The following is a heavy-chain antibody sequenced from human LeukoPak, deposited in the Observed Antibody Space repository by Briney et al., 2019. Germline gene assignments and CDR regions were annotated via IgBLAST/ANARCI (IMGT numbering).Heavy chain of an antibody. CDR3: AKDRGDCYDY. D-gene: IGHD2-21*01. V-gene: IGHV3-30*02. Sequence: GGSLRLSCAASGFIFSSYGMHWVRQAPGKGLEWVAFIRYDGSHEFHADSVKDRFTISRDNSKNTLFLQMNSLRPEDTAVYYCAKDRGDCYDYWGQGALVTVSS. CDR2: IRYDGSHE. CDR1: GFIFSSYG. J-gene: IGHJ4*02.